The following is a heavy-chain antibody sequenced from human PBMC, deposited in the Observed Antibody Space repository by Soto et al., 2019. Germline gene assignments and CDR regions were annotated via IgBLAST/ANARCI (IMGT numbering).Heavy chain of an antibody. J-gene: IGHJ6*02. CDR3: ARVPGASSIAVPWLGNYGMDV. Sequence: QVQLVQSGAEVKKPGASVKVSCKASGYTFTGYYMHWVRQAPGQGLEWMGWINPNSGGTNYAQKFQGRVTMTRDTSISTAYMELSRLRSDDTAVYYCARVPGASSIAVPWLGNYGMDVWGQGTTVTVSS. CDR1: GYTFTGYY. D-gene: IGHD6-6*01. CDR2: INPNSGGT. V-gene: IGHV1-2*02.